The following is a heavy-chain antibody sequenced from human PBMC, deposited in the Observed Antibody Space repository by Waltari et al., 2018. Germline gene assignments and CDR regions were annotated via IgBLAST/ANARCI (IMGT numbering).Heavy chain of an antibody. CDR2: VSFSGSSV. CDR1: GFNFSLYN. V-gene: IGHV3-21*02. J-gene: IGHJ4*02. D-gene: IGHD3-9*01. CDR3: ARVKRYELQSVMDH. Sequence: EVQLVASGGGLVKPGGSLRLSCATSGFNFSLYNMNWVRQAPGKGLEWVSAVSFSGSSVFYADSLSGRFAISRDNAKNSLYLQMNDLRVEDTAVYYCARVKRYELQSVMDHWGQGALVSVSS.